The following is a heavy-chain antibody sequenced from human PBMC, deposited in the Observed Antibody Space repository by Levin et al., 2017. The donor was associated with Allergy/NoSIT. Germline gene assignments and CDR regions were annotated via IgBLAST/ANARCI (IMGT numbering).Heavy chain of an antibody. D-gene: IGHD3-22*01. CDR2: ISFSRSYR. Sequence: GGSLRLSCEASGFSFSSYVMNWIRQAPGRGLEWVSLISFSRSYRYYLDSVRGRFTVSRDNAKNSLYLEMNNLKAEDTAVYYCARDVSGFHAFDIWGQGTMVTVSS. CDR1: GFSFSSYV. J-gene: IGHJ3*02. CDR3: ARDVSGFHAFDI. V-gene: IGHV3-21*01.